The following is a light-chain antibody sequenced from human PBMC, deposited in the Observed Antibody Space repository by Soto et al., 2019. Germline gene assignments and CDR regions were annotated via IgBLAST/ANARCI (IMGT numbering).Light chain of an antibody. V-gene: IGLV2-14*03. CDR2: DVT. CDR1: SSDVGGYNH. J-gene: IGLJ3*02. Sequence: QSALTQPASVSGSPGQSITISCTGTSSDVGGYNHVSWYQQHPGKAPKLMIFDVTNRPSGVSNRFSGSKSGNTASLTISGLQAEDEADYYCNSYTSISTLVVFGGGTKVTVL. CDR3: NSYTSISTLVV.